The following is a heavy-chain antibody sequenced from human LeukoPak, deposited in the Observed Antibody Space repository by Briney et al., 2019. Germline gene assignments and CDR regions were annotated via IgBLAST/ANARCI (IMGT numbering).Heavy chain of an antibody. D-gene: IGHD3-3*01. Sequence: QPGGSLRLSCAASGFTFSSYGMHWVRQAPGKGLEWVAFIRYDGSNKYYADSVKGRFTISRDNSKNTLYLQMNSLRAEDTAVYYCARVSIFGVVNPFDYWGQGTLVTVSS. CDR2: IRYDGSNK. CDR3: ARVSIFGVVNPFDY. J-gene: IGHJ4*02. CDR1: GFTFSSYG. V-gene: IGHV3-30*02.